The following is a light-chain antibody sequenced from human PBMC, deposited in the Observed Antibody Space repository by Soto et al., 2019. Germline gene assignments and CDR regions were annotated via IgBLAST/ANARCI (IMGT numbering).Light chain of an antibody. CDR2: VAS. CDR1: QSVGRF. J-gene: IGKJ4*01. V-gene: IGKV1-39*01. CDR3: QQSYSTPLT. Sequence: DIQMTQSPSSLSASLGDRVTITCRASQSVGRFLNWYQQKPGKAPTVLINVASTLRSGVPSRFSGSGSGTDFNLTINSLQPEDFATYYCQQSYSTPLTVGGGTKGEIK.